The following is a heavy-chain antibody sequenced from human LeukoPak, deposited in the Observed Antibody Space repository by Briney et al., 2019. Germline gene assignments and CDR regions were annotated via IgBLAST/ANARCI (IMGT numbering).Heavy chain of an antibody. Sequence: GGSLRLSCAASGFTFSSYWMHWVRQAPGKGLVWVSRINIDGSNTTYADSVKGRFTISRDNTKNTLYLQMNSLRAEDTAVYYCTRSLNSGTYSDYWGQGTLVTVSS. V-gene: IGHV3-74*01. CDR2: INIDGSNT. D-gene: IGHD1-26*01. CDR3: TRSLNSGTYSDY. CDR1: GFTFSSYW. J-gene: IGHJ4*02.